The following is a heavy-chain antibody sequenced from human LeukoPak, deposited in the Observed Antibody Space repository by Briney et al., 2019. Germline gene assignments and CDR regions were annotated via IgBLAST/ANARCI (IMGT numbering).Heavy chain of an antibody. CDR2: IKQDGSEK. Sequence: GGSLRLSCAASGFTFSSYWMSWVRQAPGKGLEWVANIKQDGSEKYYVDSVKGRFTISRDNAKNSLYLQMNSLRAEDTAVYYCARLSTSGYCSSTCCYEKFFDYWGQGTLVTVSS. D-gene: IGHD2-2*01. CDR1: GFTFSSYW. CDR3: ARLSTSGYCSSTCCYEKFFDY. V-gene: IGHV3-7*03. J-gene: IGHJ4*02.